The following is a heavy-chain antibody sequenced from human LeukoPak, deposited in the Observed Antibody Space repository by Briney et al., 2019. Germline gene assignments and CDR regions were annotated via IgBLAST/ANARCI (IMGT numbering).Heavy chain of an antibody. CDR3: ARVGDGYRNDAFDI. D-gene: IGHD5-24*01. CDR1: GYTFTSYA. Sequence: ASVKVSCKASGYTFTSYAMNWVRQAPGQGLVWMGWINTNTGNPTYAQGFTGRFVFSLDTSVSTAYLQISSLKAEDTAVYYCARVGDGYRNDAFDIWGQGTMVTVSS. V-gene: IGHV7-4-1*02. J-gene: IGHJ3*02. CDR2: INTNTGNP.